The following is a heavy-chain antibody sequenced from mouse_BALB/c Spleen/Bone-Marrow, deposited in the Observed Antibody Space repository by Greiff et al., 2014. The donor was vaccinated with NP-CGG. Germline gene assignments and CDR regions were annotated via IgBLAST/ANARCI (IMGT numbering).Heavy chain of an antibody. D-gene: IGHD1-1*01. CDR1: GLAFSSYD. J-gene: IGHJ3*02. Sequence: EVKVEESGGGLVKPGGSLKLSCAASGLAFSSYDMSWVRQTPEKRLEWVAYISSGGGSTYYADTVKGRFTISRDNAKNTLYPQMSSLKSEDTAMYYCARQILRGFGYWGQGTQVTVSA. CDR2: ISSGGGST. V-gene: IGHV5-12-1*01. CDR3: ARQILRGFGY.